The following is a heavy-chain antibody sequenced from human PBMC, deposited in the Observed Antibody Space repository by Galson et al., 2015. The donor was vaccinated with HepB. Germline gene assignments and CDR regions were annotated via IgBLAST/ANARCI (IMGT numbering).Heavy chain of an antibody. CDR1: GFTFSSYA. Sequence: SLRLSCAASGFTFSSYAMHWVRQAPGKGLEWVAVISYDGSNKYYADSVKGRFTISRDNSKNTLYLQMNSLRAEDTAVYYCARDPPGYSSSWYPRDWGQGTLVTASS. J-gene: IGHJ4*02. D-gene: IGHD6-13*01. CDR2: ISYDGSNK. V-gene: IGHV3-30*04. CDR3: ARDPPGYSSSWYPRD.